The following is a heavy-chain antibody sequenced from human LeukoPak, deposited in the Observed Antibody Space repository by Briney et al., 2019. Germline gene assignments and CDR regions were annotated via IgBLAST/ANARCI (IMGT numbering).Heavy chain of an antibody. V-gene: IGHV3-20*04. CDR3: ARVNYYGSGSYQYYFDY. Sequence: GGSLRLSCAASGFTFDDYGMSWVRQAPGKGLEWVSGINWNGGSTGYADSVKGRFTISRDNAKNSLYLQMNSLRAEDTALYYCARVNYYGSGSYQYYFDYWGQGTLVTVSS. CDR1: GFTFDDYG. CDR2: INWNGGST. J-gene: IGHJ4*02. D-gene: IGHD3-10*01.